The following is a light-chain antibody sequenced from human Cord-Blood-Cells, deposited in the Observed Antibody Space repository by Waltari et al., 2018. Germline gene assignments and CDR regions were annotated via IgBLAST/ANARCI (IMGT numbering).Light chain of an antibody. Sequence: ELVLPQYPATLSLSPGQRATLSCRASQSVSSNFALYQQKPGQAPRLLIYDASNRATGIPARFSGSGSGTDFTLTISSLEPEDFAVYYCQQRSNWLTFGGGTKVEIK. CDR1: QSVSSN. V-gene: IGKV3-11*01. CDR2: DAS. J-gene: IGKJ4*01. CDR3: QQRSNWLT.